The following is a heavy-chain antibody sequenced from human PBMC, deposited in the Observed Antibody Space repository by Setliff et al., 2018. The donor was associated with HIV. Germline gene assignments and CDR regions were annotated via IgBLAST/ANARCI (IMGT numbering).Heavy chain of an antibody. D-gene: IGHD3-10*01. CDR3: ARGGSGSMDV. V-gene: IGHV4-4*08. CDR2: IYTSGST. CDR1: GGSISSYY. J-gene: IGHJ6*03. Sequence: SETLSLTCTVSGGSISSYYWSWIRQPPGKGLEWIGYIYTSGSTNYNPSLKSRVTISVDTSKNQFSLKMSTVTAADTAVYYSARGGSGSMDVWGKGTTVTVSS.